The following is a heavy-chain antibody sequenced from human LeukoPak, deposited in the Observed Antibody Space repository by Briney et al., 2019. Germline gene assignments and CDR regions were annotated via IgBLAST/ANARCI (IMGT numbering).Heavy chain of an antibody. CDR1: GFTFSSYG. CDR3: ARDWGYDSSGYWQKYFDT. V-gene: IGHV3-7*01. Sequence: GGSLRLSCAASGFTFSSYGMHWVRQAPGKGLEWVANIKEDGSEKYYVASVKGRFTISRDNAKNSLYLQMNNLRAEDTAVYYCARDWGYDSSGYWQKYFDTWGQGTLVTVSS. J-gene: IGHJ4*02. CDR2: IKEDGSEK. D-gene: IGHD3-22*01.